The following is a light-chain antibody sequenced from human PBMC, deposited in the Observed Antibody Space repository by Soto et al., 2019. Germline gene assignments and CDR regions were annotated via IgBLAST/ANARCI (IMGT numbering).Light chain of an antibody. CDR1: QSVSSN. V-gene: IGKV3-15*01. Sequence: EIVMTQSPATLFVSPGERATLSCRASQSVSSNLAWYQQKPGQAPRLLIHGASTRATGIPARFSGSGSGTEFTLTISSLQSEDFAVYYCQQYNNWPQTFGQGTKV. CDR3: QQYNNWPQT. J-gene: IGKJ1*01. CDR2: GAS.